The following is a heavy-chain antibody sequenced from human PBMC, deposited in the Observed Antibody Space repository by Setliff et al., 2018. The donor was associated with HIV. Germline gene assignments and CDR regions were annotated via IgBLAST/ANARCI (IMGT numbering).Heavy chain of an antibody. J-gene: IGHJ3*01. D-gene: IGHD7-27*01. CDR2: IYYSGST. CDR1: GGSISTSNW. V-gene: IGHV4-28*03. Sequence: SETLSLTCTVSGGSISTSNWWGWIRQTPGKGLEWIGHIYYSGSTNYNPSLKSRVTMSIDTSKNQFSLNVSSVTAADTAVYYCARGWGHDGFDFWGQGTMVTVSS. CDR3: ARGWGHDGFDF.